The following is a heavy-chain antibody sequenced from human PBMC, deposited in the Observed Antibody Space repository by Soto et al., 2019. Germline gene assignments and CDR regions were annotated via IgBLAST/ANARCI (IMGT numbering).Heavy chain of an antibody. D-gene: IGHD6-13*01. Sequence: EVQLVESGGGLVQPGGSLRLSCAASGFTFSYYWMSWVRQAPGKGLEWVANIKQDGSVNFYVDSVKGRFTISRDNAKKSLDPENDRPGAEGPAGYYLGEGAKLACQHLGQGTRGT. CDR1: GFTFSYYW. CDR3: GEGAKLACQH. V-gene: IGHV3-7*01. CDR2: IKQDGSVN. J-gene: IGHJ4*03.